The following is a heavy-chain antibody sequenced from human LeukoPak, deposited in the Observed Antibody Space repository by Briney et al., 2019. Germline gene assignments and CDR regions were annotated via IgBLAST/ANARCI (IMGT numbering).Heavy chain of an antibody. CDR2: IDHSETT. D-gene: IGHD3-3*02. CDR3: ARVPDSDRIEFYYMDV. CDR1: GGSITSYY. J-gene: IGHJ6*03. Sequence: PSETLSLTCSVAGGSITSYYWSWIRQSPGKGLEWIGYIDHSETTNYKPSLKSRVTISLDTSKNQVSLKLRSVSGADTAVYFCARVPDSDRIEFYYMDVWGKGTTVTVSS. V-gene: IGHV4-59*01.